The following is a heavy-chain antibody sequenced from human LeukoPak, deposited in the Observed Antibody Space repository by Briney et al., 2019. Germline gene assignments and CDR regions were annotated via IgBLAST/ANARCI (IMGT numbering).Heavy chain of an antibody. J-gene: IGHJ5*02. Sequence: GGSLRLSCAASGFTFDDYTMHWVRRPPGKGLEWISGISWNSGSRGYADSVKGRFTISRDNAKNSLYLQMNSLRAEDTAVYYCARGPTIFGVVIIYNWLDPWGQGTLVTVSS. CDR3: ARGPTIFGVVIIYNWLDP. CDR2: ISWNSGSR. D-gene: IGHD3-3*01. CDR1: GFTFDDYT. V-gene: IGHV3-9*01.